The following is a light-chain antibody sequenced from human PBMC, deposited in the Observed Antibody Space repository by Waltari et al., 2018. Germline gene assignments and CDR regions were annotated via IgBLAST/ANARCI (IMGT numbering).Light chain of an antibody. CDR2: DAS. CDR3: QQRSNWPPPT. Sequence: EIVLTQSPATPSLSPGERGTLSCRASQNINTYLAWYQQKPGQAPRLLIYDASSRATGIPARFSGSGSGTDFTLTISSLEPEDFAVYYCQQRSNWPPPTFGGGTKVDI. J-gene: IGKJ4*01. CDR1: QNINTY. V-gene: IGKV3-11*01.